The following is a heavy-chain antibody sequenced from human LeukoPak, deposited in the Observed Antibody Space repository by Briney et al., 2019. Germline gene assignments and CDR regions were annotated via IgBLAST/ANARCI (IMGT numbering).Heavy chain of an antibody. D-gene: IGHD6-13*01. Sequence: PGGSLRLSCAASGFTFSCYCMNWVRQAPGKGLEWVSSISSSSSYIYYADSVKGRFTISRDNAKNSLYLQMNSLRAEDTAVYYCARDVAAAGEFDYWGQGTLVTVSS. CDR1: GFTFSCYC. V-gene: IGHV3-21*01. CDR2: ISSSSSYI. CDR3: ARDVAAAGEFDY. J-gene: IGHJ4*02.